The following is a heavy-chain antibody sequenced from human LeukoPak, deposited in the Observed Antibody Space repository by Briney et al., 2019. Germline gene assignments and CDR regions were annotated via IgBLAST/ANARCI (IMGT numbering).Heavy chain of an antibody. CDR2: IYHSGST. V-gene: IGHV4-30-2*01. CDR1: GGSISSGGYS. J-gene: IGHJ4*02. CDR3: ARGIAVAGYFDY. D-gene: IGHD6-19*01. Sequence: SQILSLTCAVSGGSISSGGYSWSWIRQPPGKGLEWIGYIYHSGSTYYNPSLKSRVTISVDRSKNQFSLKLSSVTAADTAVYYCARGIAVAGYFDYWGQGTLVTVSS.